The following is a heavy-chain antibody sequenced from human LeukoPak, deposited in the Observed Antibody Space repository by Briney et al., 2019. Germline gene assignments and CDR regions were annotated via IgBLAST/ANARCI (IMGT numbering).Heavy chain of an antibody. J-gene: IGHJ4*02. CDR1: GGSISSYY. D-gene: IGHD5-12*01. CDR2: IYYSGST. CDR3: ARRAIAGYSGYEPFDY. Sequence: PSETLSLTCTVSGGSISSYYWSWIRRPPGKGLEWIGYIYYSGSTNYNPSLKSRVTISVDTSKNQFSLKLSSVTAADTAVYYCARRAIAGYSGYEPFDYWGQGTLVTVSS. V-gene: IGHV4-59*08.